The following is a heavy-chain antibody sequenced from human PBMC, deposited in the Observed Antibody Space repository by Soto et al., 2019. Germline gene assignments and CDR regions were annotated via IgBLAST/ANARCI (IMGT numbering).Heavy chain of an antibody. CDR2: ISGSGGST. Sequence: PGGSLRLSCAASGFTFSSYAMSLVRQAPGKGLEWVSAISGSGGSTYYADSVKGRFTISRDNSKNTLYLQMNSLRAEDTAVYYCAKDSFYGSGSYYNGRTSHDAFDIWGQGTMVTVSS. V-gene: IGHV3-23*01. CDR3: AKDSFYGSGSYYNGRTSHDAFDI. D-gene: IGHD3-10*01. CDR1: GFTFSSYA. J-gene: IGHJ3*02.